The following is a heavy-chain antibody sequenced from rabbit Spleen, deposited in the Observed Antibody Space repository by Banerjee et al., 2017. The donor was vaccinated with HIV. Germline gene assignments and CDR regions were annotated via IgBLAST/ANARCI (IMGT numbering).Heavy chain of an antibody. CDR3: ARDRDGDTPYNSYYFDL. CDR1: GFSFSSGYY. J-gene: IGHJ4*01. CDR2: IAIGSVRT. V-gene: IGHV1S40*01. Sequence: VESGGGLVKPGASLTLTCKASGFSFSSGYYMCWVRQAPGKGLEWIGCIAIGSVRTYYASWAKGRFTISKTSSTTVTLQMTSLTAADTATYFCARDRDGDTPYNSYYFDLWGPGTLVTVS. D-gene: IGHD2-1*01.